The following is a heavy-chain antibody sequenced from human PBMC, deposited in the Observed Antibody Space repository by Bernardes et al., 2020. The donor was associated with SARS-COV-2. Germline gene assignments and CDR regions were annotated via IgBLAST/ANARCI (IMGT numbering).Heavy chain of an antibody. Sequence: PESLSLTCVVASDFLSNASSSCVRPLQGRVLEWNGSVPYSVTSYYNRTFKTRVTRSVDTPKSQFSLELRSVTAADTAVYYCARDRGEVMTLFGVVTGPQYFDFWCKGSLVTVTS. J-gene: IGHJ4*02. D-gene: IGHD3-3*01. CDR2: VPYSVTS. V-gene: IGHV4-59*01. CDR3: ARDRGEVMTLFGVVTGPQYFDF. CDR1: SDFLSNAS.